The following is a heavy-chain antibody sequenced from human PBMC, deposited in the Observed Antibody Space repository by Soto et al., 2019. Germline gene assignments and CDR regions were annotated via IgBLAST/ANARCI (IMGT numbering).Heavy chain of an antibody. CDR2: ISSYGSYI. V-gene: IGHV3-21*01. D-gene: IGHD2-15*01. CDR3: ARVAIYCRGAGCFSV. CDR1: GFTFRNYA. Sequence: GGSLRLSCEAYGFTFRNYAMNWVRPAPGKGLEWHSSISSYGSYIYYTDSLMGRLTISRDNARKSLSLQVNGLRVEDTATYYCARVAIYCRGAGCFSVWGQGAVVTVSS. J-gene: IGHJ4*02.